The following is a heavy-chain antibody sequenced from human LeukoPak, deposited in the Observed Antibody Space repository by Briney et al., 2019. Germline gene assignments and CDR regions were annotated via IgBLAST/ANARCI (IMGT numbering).Heavy chain of an antibody. CDR2: IKQDGSEK. CDR3: ASSSRFLEWLTFDY. J-gene: IGHJ4*02. Sequence: GGSLRLSCAASGFIFSSYWMSWVRQAPGKGLEWVANIKQDGSEKYYVDSVKGRFTISRDNAKNSLYLQMNSLRAEDTAVYYCASSSRFLEWLTFDYWGRGTLVTVSS. V-gene: IGHV3-7*01. D-gene: IGHD3-3*01. CDR1: GFIFSSYW.